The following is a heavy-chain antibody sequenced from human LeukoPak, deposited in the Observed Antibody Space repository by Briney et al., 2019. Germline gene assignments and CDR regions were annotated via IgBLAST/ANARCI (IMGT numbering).Heavy chain of an antibody. V-gene: IGHV1-24*01. CDR3: ATGATGTTFGSFYYYYGMDV. CDR1: GYTLTELS. CDR2: FDPEDGET. D-gene: IGHD1-7*01. Sequence: GASVKVSCKVSGYTLTELSMHWVRQAPGKGLEWMGGFDPEDGETIYAQKFQGRVTMTEDTSTDTAYTELSSLRSEDTAVYYCATGATGTTFGSFYYYYGMDVWGQGTTVTVSS. J-gene: IGHJ6*02.